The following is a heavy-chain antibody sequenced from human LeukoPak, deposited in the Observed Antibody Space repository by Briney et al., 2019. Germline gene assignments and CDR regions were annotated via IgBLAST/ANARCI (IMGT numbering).Heavy chain of an antibody. CDR1: GGSISSSSYS. V-gene: IGHV4-39*01. J-gene: IGHJ4*02. CDR2: IYYSGST. CDR3: ARPTGLRLDTYYFDY. Sequence: SETLSLTCTVSGGSISSSSYSWGWIRQPPGKGLEWIGSIYYSGSTYYNPSLKSRVTISVDTSKNQFSLKLSSVTAADTAVYYCARPTGLRLDTYYFDYWGQGTLVTVSS. D-gene: IGHD5-12*01.